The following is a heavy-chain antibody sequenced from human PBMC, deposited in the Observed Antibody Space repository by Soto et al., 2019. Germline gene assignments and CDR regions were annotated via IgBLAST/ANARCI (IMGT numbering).Heavy chain of an antibody. J-gene: IGHJ5*02. CDR2: IYYSGST. V-gene: IGHV4-59*08. Sequence: SETLSLTCTVSGGSISSYYWSWIRQPPGKGLEWIGYIYYSGSTNYNPSLKSRVTISVDTSKNQFSLKLSSVTAADTAVYYCAIHSYPAPYYDFWSGYLNWFDPWGQGTLVTVSS. CDR1: GGSISSYY. CDR3: AIHSYPAPYYDFWSGYLNWFDP. D-gene: IGHD3-3*01.